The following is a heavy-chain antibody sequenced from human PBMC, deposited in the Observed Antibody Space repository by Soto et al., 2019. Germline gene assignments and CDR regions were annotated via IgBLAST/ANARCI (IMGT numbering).Heavy chain of an antibody. CDR3: ARPEYSSSSYGMDV. J-gene: IGHJ6*04. Sequence: EVQLVESGGGLVQPGGSLRLSCAASGFTFSSYSMNWVRQAPGKGLEWVSYISSSSSTIYYADSVKGRFTISRDNAKNSLYRQMNSLRDEDTAVYYCARPEYSSSSYGMDVWGKGPTVTVSS. V-gene: IGHV3-48*02. CDR1: GFTFSSYS. CDR2: ISSSSSTI. D-gene: IGHD6-6*01.